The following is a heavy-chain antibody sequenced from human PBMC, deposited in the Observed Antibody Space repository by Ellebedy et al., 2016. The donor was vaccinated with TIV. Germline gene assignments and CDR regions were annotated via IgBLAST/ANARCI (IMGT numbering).Heavy chain of an antibody. CDR3: ARHFRDGNDYNFYYGINR. J-gene: IGHJ6*02. CDR1: GGSINSRHFY. Sequence: MPSETLSLTCAVSGGSINSRHFYRAWVRQPPGKGLEWVGSIYYNGSTYYNPSLKRRVTISVDTSKNQFSLKLTSVTATDTAVYYCARHFRDGNDYNFYYGINRWGQGSTVTVSS. CDR2: IYYNGST. V-gene: IGHV4-39*01. D-gene: IGHD5-24*01.